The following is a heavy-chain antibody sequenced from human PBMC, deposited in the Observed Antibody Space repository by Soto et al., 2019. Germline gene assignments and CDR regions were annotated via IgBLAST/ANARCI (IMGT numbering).Heavy chain of an antibody. CDR3: ARVPGVVVSADDAFDI. CDR2: IYHSGSA. CDR1: GGSVSSSNW. Sequence: QVQLQESGPGLVKPSGTLSLTCAVSGGSVSSSNWWSWVRQSPGKGLEWMGEIYHSGSAHYNPSLESRATISLDNSKNQFSLRLTSVTAADTAVYYCARVPGVVVSADDAFDIWGPGTRVIVSS. J-gene: IGHJ3*02. D-gene: IGHD2-21*02. V-gene: IGHV4-4*02.